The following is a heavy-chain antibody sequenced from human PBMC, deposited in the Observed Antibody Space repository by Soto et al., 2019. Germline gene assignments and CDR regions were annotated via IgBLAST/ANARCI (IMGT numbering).Heavy chain of an antibody. V-gene: IGHV4-59*08. D-gene: IGHD3-10*01. Sequence: SETLSLTCTVSGGSISSYYWSWIRQPPGKGLEWIGYIYYSGSTNYNPSLKSRVTISVDTSKNQFSLKLSSVTAADTAVYYCARLRHITMVRVVIITIPETSAPENNWFDPWGQGTLVTVSS. CDR2: IYYSGST. CDR3: ARLRHITMVRVVIITIPETSAPENNWFDP. J-gene: IGHJ5*02. CDR1: GGSISSYY.